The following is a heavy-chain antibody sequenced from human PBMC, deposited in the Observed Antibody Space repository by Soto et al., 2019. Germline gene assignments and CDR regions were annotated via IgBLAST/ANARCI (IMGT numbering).Heavy chain of an antibody. CDR2: LDAEDGET. CDR3: ATLPRTIERTPAAIWSFDS. J-gene: IGHJ4*02. Sequence: ASVKVSCKVSGYSLSDLSIHWVRQAPGKGLEWMGGLDAEDGETIYAQKLQGRGTMAEDTSTDTAYMELSSLTSEDTAMYYCATLPRTIERTPAAIWSFDSWGQGTLVTVSS. D-gene: IGHD2-2*01. V-gene: IGHV1-24*01. CDR1: GYSLSDLS.